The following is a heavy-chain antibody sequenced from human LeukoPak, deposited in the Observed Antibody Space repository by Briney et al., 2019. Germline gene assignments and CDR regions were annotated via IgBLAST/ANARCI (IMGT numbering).Heavy chain of an antibody. Sequence: PGGSLRLSCAASGFTFSVYAMAWVRQSPEKGLEWVSAISGSGHSTYYGDSVKGRFTISRDNSRNTLYLQMISLGADDTALYYCARNLNSGSYYYFDSWGLGTLVTVSS. CDR2: ISGSGHST. D-gene: IGHD5-12*01. V-gene: IGHV3-23*01. CDR3: ARNLNSGSYYYFDS. CDR1: GFTFSVYA. J-gene: IGHJ4*02.